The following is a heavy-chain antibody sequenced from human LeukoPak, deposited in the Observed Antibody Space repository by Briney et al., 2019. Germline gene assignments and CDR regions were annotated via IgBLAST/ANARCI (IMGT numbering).Heavy chain of an antibody. J-gene: IGHJ5*01. CDR2: LSYAGST. Sequence: TSVTLSLTCTVSGGSISGYYWNWIRQPPGKGLEWIGFLSYAGSTNYNPSLKSRVTISVDTSKNQVSLKLTSVAAADTAMYYCARGYCSGGSCYWFDSWGQGTLVTVS. CDR1: GGSISGYY. CDR3: ARGYCSGGSCYWFDS. D-gene: IGHD2-15*01. V-gene: IGHV4-59*12.